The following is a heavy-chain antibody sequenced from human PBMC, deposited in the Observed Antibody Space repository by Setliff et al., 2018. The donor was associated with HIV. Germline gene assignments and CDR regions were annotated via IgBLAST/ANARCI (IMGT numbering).Heavy chain of an antibody. D-gene: IGHD2-21*02. J-gene: IGHJ4*02. CDR1: GYTFTDYG. CDR2: ISAYNGNT. CDR3: ATDPDGGNSDG. Sequence: ASVKVSCKASGYTFTDYGISWVRQAPGQGLEWMGWISAYNGNTKYAQKFQGRVTTTTHTSTNTAYMELRSLRSDDTAVYYCATDPDGGNSDGWGQGTLVTVSS. V-gene: IGHV1-18*01.